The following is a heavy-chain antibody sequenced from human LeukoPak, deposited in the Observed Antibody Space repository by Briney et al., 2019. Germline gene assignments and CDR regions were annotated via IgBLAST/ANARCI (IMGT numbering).Heavy chain of an antibody. D-gene: IGHD6-19*01. J-gene: IGHJ4*02. CDR2: MNPNSGNT. V-gene: IGHV1-8*01. Sequence: ASVKVSCKASGYTFTSYDINWVRQATGQGLEWMGWMNPNSGNTGYAQKFQGRVTMTRNTSISTAYMELSSLRSEDTAVYYCARAPTDSSGLLFDYWGQGTLVTVSS. CDR3: ARAPTDSSGLLFDY. CDR1: GYTFTSYD.